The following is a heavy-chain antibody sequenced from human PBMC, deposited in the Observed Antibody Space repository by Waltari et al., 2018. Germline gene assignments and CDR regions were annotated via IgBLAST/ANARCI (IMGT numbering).Heavy chain of an antibody. J-gene: IGHJ4*02. Sequence: EVQLVQSGAEVKKPGATVKISCKVSGYTFTDYYMHWVQQAPGKGLEWMGLVEPEDGETIYAEKFQGRVTITADTSTDTAYMELSSLRSEDTAVYYCATGARITIFGVVIPGPDYWGQGTLVTVSS. CDR3: ATGARITIFGVVIPGPDY. CDR2: VEPEDGET. D-gene: IGHD3-3*01. V-gene: IGHV1-69-2*01. CDR1: GYTFTDYY.